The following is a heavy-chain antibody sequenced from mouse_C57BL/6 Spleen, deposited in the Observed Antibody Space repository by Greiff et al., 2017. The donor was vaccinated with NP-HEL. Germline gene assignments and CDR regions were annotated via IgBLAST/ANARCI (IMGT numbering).Heavy chain of an antibody. CDR1: GFSLTSYG. Sequence: QVQLQQSGPGLVQPSQSLSITCTVSGFSLTSYGVHWVRQSPGKGLEWLGVIWRGGSTDYNAAFMSRLSITKDNSKSQVFFKMNSLQADDTAIYYCAQNFDYDDYYAMDYWGQGTSVTVSS. V-gene: IGHV2-5*01. D-gene: IGHD2-4*01. J-gene: IGHJ4*01. CDR3: AQNFDYDDYYAMDY. CDR2: IWRGGST.